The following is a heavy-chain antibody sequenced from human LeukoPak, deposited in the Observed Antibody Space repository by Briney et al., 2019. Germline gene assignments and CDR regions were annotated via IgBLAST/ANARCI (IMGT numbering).Heavy chain of an antibody. V-gene: IGHV3-30*18. Sequence: PGRSLRLSCAASGFTFSSYGMHWVRQAPGKGLEWVAVISYDGSNKYYADSVKGRFTISRDNSKNTLYLQMNNLRAEDTSVYYCAKDDCSGGSCYVPLDYFDYWGQGTLVTVSS. J-gene: IGHJ4*02. CDR2: ISYDGSNK. CDR3: AKDDCSGGSCYVPLDYFDY. D-gene: IGHD2-15*01. CDR1: GFTFSSYG.